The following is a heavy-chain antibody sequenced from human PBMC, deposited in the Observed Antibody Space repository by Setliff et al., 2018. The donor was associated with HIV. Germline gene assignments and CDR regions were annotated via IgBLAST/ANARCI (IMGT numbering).Heavy chain of an antibody. Sequence: SETLSLTCAVSGYSISSSYWWGWIRQPPGRGLEWIGYIYNNRGTYYNPSLKSRVTMSVDTSNNQFSLKLRSVTAVDTAVYYCARSPLWFGKADWYVDLWGRGTLVTVSS. CDR1: GYSISSSYW. J-gene: IGHJ2*01. V-gene: IGHV4-28*01. CDR3: ARSPLWFGKADWYVDL. CDR2: IYNNRGT. D-gene: IGHD3-10*01.